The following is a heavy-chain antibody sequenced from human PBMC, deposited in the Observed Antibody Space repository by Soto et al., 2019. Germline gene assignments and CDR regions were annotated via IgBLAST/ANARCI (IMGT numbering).Heavy chain of an antibody. J-gene: IGHJ4*02. Sequence: GGSLRLSCAASGFTFTRYSMNWVSQAPGKGLEWVSSISSTTNYIYYGDSMKGRFTISRDNAKNSLYLEMNSLRAEDTAVYYCARESEDLTSNFDYWGQGTLVTVSS. V-gene: IGHV3-21*06. CDR1: GFTFTRYS. CDR2: ISSTTNYI. CDR3: ARESEDLTSNFDY.